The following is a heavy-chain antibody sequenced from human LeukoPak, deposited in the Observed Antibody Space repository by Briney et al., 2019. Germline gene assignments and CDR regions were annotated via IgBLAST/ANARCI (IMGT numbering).Heavy chain of an antibody. CDR1: GDSISSGDYY. V-gene: IGHV4-61*02. J-gene: IGHJ4*02. D-gene: IGHD5-12*01. CDR3: ARMVRRLERLNIGGSSGYATIYYFDY. Sequence: PSETLSLTCTVSGDSISSGDYYWSWIRQPAGKGLEWIGRIYTSGSTNYNPSLKSRVTISVDTSKNQFSLKLSSVTAADTAVYYCARMVRRLERLNIGGSSGYATIYYFDYWGQGTLVTVSS. CDR2: IYTSGST.